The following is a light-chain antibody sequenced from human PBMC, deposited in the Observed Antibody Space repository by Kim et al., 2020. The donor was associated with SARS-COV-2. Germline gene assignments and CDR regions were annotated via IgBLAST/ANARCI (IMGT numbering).Light chain of an antibody. J-gene: IGKJ4*01. V-gene: IGKV1-39*01. CDR2: ATS. Sequence: DIQMTQSPSSLSASVGDRVTITCRASQSISTYLNWYQQKPGKAPRLLIYATSSLQSGVPSRFSGSGSGTDFTLTISSLQPDDFATYYCQQSYMTPLTFGGGTKVDIK. CDR3: QQSYMTPLT. CDR1: QSISTY.